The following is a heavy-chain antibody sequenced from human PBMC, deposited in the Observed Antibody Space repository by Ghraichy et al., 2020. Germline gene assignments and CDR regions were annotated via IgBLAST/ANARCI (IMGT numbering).Heavy chain of an antibody. J-gene: IGHJ6*02. CDR2: MNPNSGNT. Sequence: ASVKVSCKASGYTFTSYDINWVRQATGQGLEWMGWMNPNSGNTGYAQKFQGRVTMTRNTSISTAYMELSSLRSEDTAVYYCARGLVRSSTSSGPHYYYYGMDVWGQGTTVTVSS. CDR3: ARGLVRSSTSSGPHYYYYGMDV. D-gene: IGHD2-2*01. V-gene: IGHV1-8*01. CDR1: GYTFTSYD.